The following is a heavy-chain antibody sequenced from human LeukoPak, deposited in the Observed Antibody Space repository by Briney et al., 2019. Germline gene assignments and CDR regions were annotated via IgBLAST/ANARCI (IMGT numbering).Heavy chain of an antibody. Sequence: DPGGSLRLSCAASGFTFSSYGMHWVRQAPGKVLEWVAFIRYDGSNKYYADSVKGRFTISRDNSKNTLYLQMNSLRAEDTAVYYCAKSYDLVTPGLDIWGQGTMVTVSS. CDR3: AKSYDLVTPGLDI. D-gene: IGHD4-23*01. CDR2: IRYDGSNK. V-gene: IGHV3-30*02. J-gene: IGHJ3*02. CDR1: GFTFSSYG.